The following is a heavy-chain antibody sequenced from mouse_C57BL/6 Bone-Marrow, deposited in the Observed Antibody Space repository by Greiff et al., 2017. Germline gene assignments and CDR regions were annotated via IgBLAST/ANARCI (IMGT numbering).Heavy chain of an antibody. Sequence: VQLQQPGAELVKPGASVKLSCKASGYTFTSYWMQWVKQRPGQGLEWIGEIDPSDSYTNYNQKFKGKATLTVDTSSSTAYMQLSSLTSEDSAVYYCARDSDGGPYYFDYGGRGTTLSVSS. CDR1: GYTFTSYW. CDR2: IDPSDSYT. D-gene: IGHD1-1*01. CDR3: ARDSDGGPYYFDY. V-gene: IGHV1-50*01. J-gene: IGHJ2*01.